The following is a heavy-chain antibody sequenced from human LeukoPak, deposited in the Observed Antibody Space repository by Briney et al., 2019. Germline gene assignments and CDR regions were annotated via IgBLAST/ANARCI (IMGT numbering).Heavy chain of an antibody. CDR1: GGSISGSNW. D-gene: IGHD3-10*01. Sequence: SETLSLTCAVSGGSISGSNWWTWIRQSPGKGLEWIGRIYTSGSTNYNPSLKSRVTMSVDTSKNQFSLKLSSVTAADTAVYYCARTMVRGVWFDPWGQGTLVTVSS. V-gene: IGHV4-4*02. J-gene: IGHJ5*02. CDR3: ARTMVRGVWFDP. CDR2: IYTSGST.